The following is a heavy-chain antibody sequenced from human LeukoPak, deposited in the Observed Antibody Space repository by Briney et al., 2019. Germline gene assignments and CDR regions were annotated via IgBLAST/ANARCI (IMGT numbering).Heavy chain of an antibody. J-gene: IGHJ4*02. Sequence: GGSLRLSCSASGFTCSSYWMSWVRQAPGKGLEWVANIKQDGSEKYYVDSVKGRFTISRDNAKNSLYLQMNSLRAEDTAVYYCARDPAGYSSDYWGQGTLVTVSS. CDR2: IKQDGSEK. CDR3: ARDPAGYSSDY. D-gene: IGHD2-15*01. V-gene: IGHV3-7*01. CDR1: GFTCSSYW.